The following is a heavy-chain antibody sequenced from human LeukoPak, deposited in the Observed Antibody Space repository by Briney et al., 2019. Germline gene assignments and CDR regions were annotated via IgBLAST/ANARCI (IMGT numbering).Heavy chain of an antibody. D-gene: IGHD2-2*01. J-gene: IGHJ3*02. Sequence: PSETLSLTCAVYGGSLSGYSWNWIRQPPGKGLEWIGSIYYSGSTYYNPSLKSRVTISVDTSKNQFSLKLSSVTAADTAVYYCARRGEYQLLHAFDIWGQGTMVTVSS. V-gene: IGHV4-34*01. CDR1: GGSLSGYS. CDR3: ARRGEYQLLHAFDI. CDR2: IYYSGST.